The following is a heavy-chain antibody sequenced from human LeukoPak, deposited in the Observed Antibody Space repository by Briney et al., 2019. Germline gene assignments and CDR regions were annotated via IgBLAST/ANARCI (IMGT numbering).Heavy chain of an antibody. CDR1: GYTLTELS. CDR2: INPSGGST. CDR3: ARDLEYSSSDDY. Sequence: ASVKVSCKVSGYTLTELSMHWVRQAPGQGLEWMGIINPSGGSTSYAQKFQGRVTMTRDTSTSTVYMELSSLRSEDTAVYYCARDLEYSSSDDYWGQGTLVTVSS. V-gene: IGHV1-46*01. D-gene: IGHD6-6*01. J-gene: IGHJ4*02.